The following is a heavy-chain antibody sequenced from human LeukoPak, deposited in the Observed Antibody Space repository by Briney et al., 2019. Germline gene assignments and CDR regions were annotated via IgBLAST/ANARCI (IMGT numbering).Heavy chain of an antibody. V-gene: IGHV1-2*02. CDR2: INPKSGGA. J-gene: IGHJ4*02. CDR1: GYTFTGYY. D-gene: IGHD3-22*01. CDR3: ARGYDSSGYTDY. Sequence: ASVKVSCKASGYTFTGYYIHWVRQAPGQGLEWMGWINPKSGGANYAQKFQGRVTMTRDTSISTAYMELSRLRSDDTAVYYCARGYDSSGYTDYWGQGTLVTVSS.